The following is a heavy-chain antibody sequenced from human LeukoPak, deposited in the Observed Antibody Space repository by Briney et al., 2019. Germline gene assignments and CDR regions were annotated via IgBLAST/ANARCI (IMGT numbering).Heavy chain of an antibody. D-gene: IGHD5-18*01. CDR1: GGSVSSGSHY. CDR2: IYYIGST. V-gene: IGHV4-61*01. CDR3: AREYSYAYFDY. J-gene: IGHJ4*02. Sequence: SETLSLTCTVSGGSVSSGSHYWSWIRQPPGRGLEWIGHIYYIGSTNYNPSLKSRVTISVDTSKNQFSLKLSSVTAADTAVYYCAREYSYAYFDYWGQGTLVTVFS.